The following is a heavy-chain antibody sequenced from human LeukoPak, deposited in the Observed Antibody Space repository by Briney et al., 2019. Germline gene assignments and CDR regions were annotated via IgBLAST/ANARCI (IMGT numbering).Heavy chain of an antibody. J-gene: IGHJ3*01. D-gene: IGHD6-13*01. CDR2: ISSSSSYT. Sequence: GGSLRLSCAASGFTFSDYYMSWIRQAPGKGLEWVSYISSSSSYTNYADSVKGRFTISRDNSKNTLYLQMNSLRAEDTALYYCANNRYSSRWRGAFDVWGQGTMVTVSS. V-gene: IGHV3-11*03. CDR1: GFTFSDYY. CDR3: ANNRYSSRWRGAFDV.